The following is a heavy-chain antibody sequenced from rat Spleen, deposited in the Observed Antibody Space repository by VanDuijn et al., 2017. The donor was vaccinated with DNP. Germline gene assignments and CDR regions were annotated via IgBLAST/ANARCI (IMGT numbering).Heavy chain of an antibody. D-gene: IGHD1-6*01. J-gene: IGHJ4*01. CDR1: GFTFSNYD. CDR3: ATLLRVYAMDA. V-gene: IGHV5-19*01. CDR2: ISPTGGST. Sequence: EVHLVESGGGLVQPGRSLKLSCAASGFTFSNYDMAWVRQAPAKGLEWVASISPTGGSTYYRDSVKGRFTISRDNAKSTLYLQMDSLRSEDTATYYCATLLRVYAMDAWGQGTSVTVSS.